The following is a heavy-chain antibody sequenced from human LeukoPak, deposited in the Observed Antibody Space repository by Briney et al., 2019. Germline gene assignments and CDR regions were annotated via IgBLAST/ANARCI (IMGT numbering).Heavy chain of an antibody. Sequence: SETLSLTCTVAGGSISSYYGSWLRQPPGRGLEWIGYIYYSGSTNYNPSLKSRVTISVDTSKNQFSLKLSSVTAADTAAYYCARETVVRDTAMVTQGVGYYYYYGMDVWGQGTTVTVSS. J-gene: IGHJ6*02. D-gene: IGHD5-18*01. CDR1: GGSISSYY. CDR3: ARETVVRDTAMVTQGVGYYYYYGMDV. CDR2: IYYSGST. V-gene: IGHV4-59*01.